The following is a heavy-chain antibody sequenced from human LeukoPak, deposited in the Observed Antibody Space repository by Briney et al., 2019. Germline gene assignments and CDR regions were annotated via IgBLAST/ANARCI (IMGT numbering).Heavy chain of an antibody. V-gene: IGHV4-39*07. Sequence: SETLSLTCTVSGGSISSSSYYWGWIRQPPGKGLEWIGSIYYSGSTYYNPSLKSRVTISVDTSKNQFSLKLSSVTAADTAVYYCARDPLNSRVDYWGQGTLVTVSS. CDR3: ARDPLNSRVDY. J-gene: IGHJ4*02. CDR2: IYYSGST. D-gene: IGHD4-23*01. CDR1: GGSISSSSYY.